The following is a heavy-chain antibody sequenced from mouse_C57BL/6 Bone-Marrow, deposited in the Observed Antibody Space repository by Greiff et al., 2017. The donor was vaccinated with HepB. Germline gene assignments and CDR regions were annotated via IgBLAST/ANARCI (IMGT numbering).Heavy chain of an antibody. D-gene: IGHD1-2*01. J-gene: IGHJ1*03. Sequence: VQLQQSGAELVRPGASVKLSCTASGFNIKDDYMHWVKQRPEQGLEWIGWIDPENGDTEYASKFQGKATITADTSSNTAYLQLSSLTSEDTAVYYCTTPSTTADWYFDVWGTGTTVTVSS. CDR2: IDPENGDT. CDR3: TTPSTTADWYFDV. V-gene: IGHV14-4*01. CDR1: GFNIKDDY.